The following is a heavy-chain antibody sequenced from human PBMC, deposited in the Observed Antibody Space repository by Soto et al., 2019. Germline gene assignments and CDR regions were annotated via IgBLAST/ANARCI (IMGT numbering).Heavy chain of an antibody. V-gene: IGHV3-23*01. Sequence: GGSLRLSCAASGFTFSSYAMSWVRQAPGKGLEWVSAISGSGGSTYYADSVKGRFTISRDNSKNTQYLQMNSRRAEDTAVYYCANTYYYDSSGYYYPVDYWGQGTLVTVSS. CDR2: ISGSGGST. J-gene: IGHJ4*02. CDR1: GFTFSSYA. CDR3: ANTYYYDSSGYYYPVDY. D-gene: IGHD3-22*01.